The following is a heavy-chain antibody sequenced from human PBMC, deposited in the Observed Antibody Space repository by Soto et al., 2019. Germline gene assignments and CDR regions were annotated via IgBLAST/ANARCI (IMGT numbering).Heavy chain of an antibody. CDR3: ARDLDHVASNYYDSSGYYPYYYYGMDV. Sequence: EVQLVESGGGLVQPGGSLRLSCAASGFTFSGYWMHWVRQAPGKGLVWVSSISSSSSYIYYADSVKGRFTISRDNAKNSLYLQMNSLRAEDTAVYYCARDLDHVASNYYDSSGYYPYYYYGMDVWGQGTTVTVSS. J-gene: IGHJ6*02. CDR1: GFTFSGYW. V-gene: IGHV3-21*01. CDR2: ISSSSSYI. D-gene: IGHD3-22*01.